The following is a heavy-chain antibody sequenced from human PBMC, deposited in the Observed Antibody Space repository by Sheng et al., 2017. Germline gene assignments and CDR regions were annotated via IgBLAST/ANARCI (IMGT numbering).Heavy chain of an antibody. CDR1: GGTFSSYA. Sequence: QVQLVQSGAEVKKPGSSVKVSCKASGGTFSSYAISWVRQAPGQGLEWMGGIIPIFGTANYAQKFQGRVTITTDESTSTAYMELSSLRSEDTAVYYCAREVAEGRDGYNSPYWYFDLWGRGTLVTVSS. CDR2: IIPIFGTA. J-gene: IGHJ2*01. CDR3: AREVAEGRDGYNSPYWYFDL. V-gene: IGHV1-69*05. D-gene: IGHD5-12*01.